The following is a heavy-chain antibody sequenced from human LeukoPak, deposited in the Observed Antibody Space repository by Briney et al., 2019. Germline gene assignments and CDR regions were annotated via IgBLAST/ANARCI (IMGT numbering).Heavy chain of an antibody. CDR2: IYPRGGT. Sequence: SETLSLTCAVSGGSISSGSYSWSWIRQPPGKGLEWIGYIYPRGGTYYNPSLKSRVILSLDKSANQFSLNLSSVTAADTAVYYCARFSPRAMGNYLDFWGQGTLVTVSS. V-gene: IGHV4-30-2*01. D-gene: IGHD7-27*01. CDR3: ARFSPRAMGNYLDF. J-gene: IGHJ4*02. CDR1: GGSISSGSYS.